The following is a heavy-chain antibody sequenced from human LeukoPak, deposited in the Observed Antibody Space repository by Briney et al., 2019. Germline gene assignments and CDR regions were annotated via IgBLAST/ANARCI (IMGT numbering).Heavy chain of an antibody. V-gene: IGHV3-33*01. J-gene: IGHJ4*02. CDR2: IWYDGSNK. CDR1: GFTFSSYG. Sequence: PGRSLRLSCAASGFTFSSYGMHWVRQAPGKGLEWVAVIWYDGSNKYYADSVKGRFTISRDNSKNTLYLQMNSLRAEETPVYNSVGPGSPEYYFYTWGQGTLVPVSS. D-gene: IGHD3-10*01. CDR3: VGPGSPEYYFYT.